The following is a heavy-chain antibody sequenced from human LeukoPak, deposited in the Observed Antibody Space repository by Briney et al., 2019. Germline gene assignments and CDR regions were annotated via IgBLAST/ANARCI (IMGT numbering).Heavy chain of an antibody. J-gene: IGHJ3*02. D-gene: IGHD4-23*01. CDR1: RFTLSSNY. V-gene: IGHV3-66*01. CDR3: AISGHDYGGAFDI. Sequence: GGAPRLSCAASRFTLSSNYMSWGRQAPGEGVGCGSVIYSGGSTYYADSVKGRFTISGDNSKNTLYLQMNSLRAEDTAVYYCAISGHDYGGAFDIWGQGTMVTVSS. CDR2: IYSGGST.